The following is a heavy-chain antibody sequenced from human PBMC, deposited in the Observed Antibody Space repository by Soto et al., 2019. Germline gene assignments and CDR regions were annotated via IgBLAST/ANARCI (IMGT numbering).Heavy chain of an antibody. CDR3: ARSPWGYAFDI. J-gene: IGHJ3*02. Sequence: SETLSLTCTVSGDSIGSFFWTWIRQTPGTGLEWIGYIHDSWGTNYSPSLKSRVTIAGDTSKRQFSLKLRSVTAADTAVYYCARSPWGYAFDIWGQGTMVTVSS. V-gene: IGHV4-59*01. CDR2: IHDSWGT. D-gene: IGHD1-26*01. CDR1: GDSIGSFF.